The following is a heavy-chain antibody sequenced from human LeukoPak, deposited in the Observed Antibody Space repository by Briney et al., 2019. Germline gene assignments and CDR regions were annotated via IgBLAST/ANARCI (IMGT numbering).Heavy chain of an antibody. Sequence: GGSLRLSCAASGFAFSSYGMHWVRQAPGKGLEWVALIWYDGSNKYYTDSVKGRLTISRDNSKNTLYLQMNSLRAEDTAIYYCAREGPRGNSQFDYWGQGTLVTVSS. CDR3: AREGPRGNSQFDY. D-gene: IGHD2/OR15-2a*01. CDR1: GFAFSSYG. J-gene: IGHJ4*02. V-gene: IGHV3-33*01. CDR2: IWYDGSNK.